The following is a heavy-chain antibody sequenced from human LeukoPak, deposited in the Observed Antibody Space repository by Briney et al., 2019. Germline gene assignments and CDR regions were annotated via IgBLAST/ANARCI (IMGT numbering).Heavy chain of an antibody. D-gene: IGHD2-21*01. J-gene: IGHJ4*02. Sequence: GASVKVSCKASGYTFTDYYMHWVRQAPGQGLEWMGWINPDSGGTNYAQKFQGRVTMTRDTSISTAYMELRRLRSDDTAVYYCARGSGGGEPNDYWGQGTLVTVSS. CDR2: INPDSGGT. CDR3: ARGSGGGEPNDY. CDR1: GYTFTDYY. V-gene: IGHV1-2*02.